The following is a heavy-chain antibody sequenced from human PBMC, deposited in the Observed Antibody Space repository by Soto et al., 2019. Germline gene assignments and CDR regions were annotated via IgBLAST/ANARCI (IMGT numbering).Heavy chain of an antibody. J-gene: IGHJ3*02. Sequence: PSETLSVTCTVSGGSVSSGSYYWSWIRQPPGKGLEWIGYIYYSGSTNYNPSLKSRVTISVDTSKNQFSLKLSSVTAADTAVYYCARDSARYYYDSRPGSFDIWGQGTMVTVSS. CDR3: ARDSARYYYDSRPGSFDI. D-gene: IGHD3-22*01. V-gene: IGHV4-61*01. CDR1: GGSVSSGSYY. CDR2: IYYSGST.